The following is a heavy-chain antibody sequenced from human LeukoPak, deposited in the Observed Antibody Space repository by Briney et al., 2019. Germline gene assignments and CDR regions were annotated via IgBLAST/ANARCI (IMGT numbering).Heavy chain of an antibody. CDR1: GFTFSSHW. CDR2: IKLDGSEK. CDR3: ARDQYDTWSRRGNFDS. Sequence: GGSLRLSCVDSGFTFSSHWMSWVRQAPGKGLEWVANIKLDGSEKNYVDSVKGRFTISRDNTKNSLYLQMNSLRVEDTAVFYCARDQYDTWSRRGNFDSWGQGTLVIVSS. V-gene: IGHV3-7*03. D-gene: IGHD3-3*01. J-gene: IGHJ4*02.